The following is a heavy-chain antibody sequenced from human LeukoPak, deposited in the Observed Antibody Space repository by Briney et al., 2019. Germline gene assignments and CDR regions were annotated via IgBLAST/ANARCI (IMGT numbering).Heavy chain of an antibody. CDR2: LYYSGST. D-gene: IGHD6-19*01. CDR3: ARGLAHKFDY. V-gene: IGHV4-59*08. CDR1: GGFISTYY. J-gene: IGHJ4*02. Sequence: SETLSLTCTVSGGFISTYYWSWFRQPPGKGLEWIGYLYYSGSTNYNPSLKSRVTISLDTSKNQFSLKLSSVTAADTAVYYCARGLAHKFDYWGQGTLVTVSS.